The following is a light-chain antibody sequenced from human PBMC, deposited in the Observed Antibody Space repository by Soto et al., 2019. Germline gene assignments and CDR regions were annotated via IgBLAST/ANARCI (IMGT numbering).Light chain of an antibody. CDR2: EVS. V-gene: IGLV2-8*01. Sequence: QSVLTQPPSAPGSPGQSVTISCTGTSSDVGGYNYVSWYQQHPGKAPKLMIYEVSKRPSGVPDRFSGSKSGNTASLTVSGLQAEDEADYYCTSYAGNSNYVFGTGTKLTVL. CDR1: SSDVGGYNY. J-gene: IGLJ1*01. CDR3: TSYAGNSNYV.